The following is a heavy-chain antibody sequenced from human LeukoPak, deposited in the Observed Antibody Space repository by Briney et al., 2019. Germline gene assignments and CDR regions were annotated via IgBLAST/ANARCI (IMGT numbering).Heavy chain of an antibody. CDR1: GGSFSGYY. Sequence: SETLSLTCAVYGGSFSGYYWGWVRQPPGKGLEWVGEINHSGSTNYNPSLKSRVTISVDTSKNQFSLKLSSVTAADTAVYYCARIGYSSSPFDYWGQGTLVTVSS. V-gene: IGHV4-34*01. CDR3: ARIGYSSSPFDY. J-gene: IGHJ4*02. D-gene: IGHD6-13*01. CDR2: INHSGST.